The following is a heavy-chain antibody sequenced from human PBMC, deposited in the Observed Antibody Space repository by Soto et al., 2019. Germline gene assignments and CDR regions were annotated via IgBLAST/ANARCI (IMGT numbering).Heavy chain of an antibody. J-gene: IGHJ4*02. V-gene: IGHV3-30-3*01. Sequence: QVQLVESGGGVVQPGRSLRLSCAASGFTFSSYAMHWVRQAPGKGLEWVAVISYDGSNKYYADSVKGRFTISRDISKNTLYLQMNSLRGEDTAVYYCARAGGLLLDYWGQGTRVTVSS. CDR2: ISYDGSNK. CDR1: GFTFSSYA. D-gene: IGHD2-15*01. CDR3: ARAGGLLLDY.